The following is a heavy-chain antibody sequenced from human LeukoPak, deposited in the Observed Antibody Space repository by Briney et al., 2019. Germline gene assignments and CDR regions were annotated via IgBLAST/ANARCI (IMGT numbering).Heavy chain of an antibody. CDR3: AREHRSSKYFDS. D-gene: IGHD6-6*01. J-gene: IGHJ4*02. CDR1: GLTFSNYW. CDR2: GLYTGNT. Sequence: GSLRLSCAASGLTFSNYWMDWVRQPPGKGLEWIGSGLYTGNTYFNPSLRSRVTISVDTSKNEFSLKMNSVTAADTAVYYCAREHRSSKYFDSWGQGALMIVSS. V-gene: IGHV4-39*02.